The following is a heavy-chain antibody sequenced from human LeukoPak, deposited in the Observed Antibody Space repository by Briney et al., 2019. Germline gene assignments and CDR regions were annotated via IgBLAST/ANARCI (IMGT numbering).Heavy chain of an antibody. V-gene: IGHV3-30-3*01. CDR2: ISDDGAKK. Sequence: GRSRRLSCEAAGFTFRNYAIHWVRQAPGKGLEWVAVISDDGAKKFHADSLKGRFTISRDNSNNILYLQMNSQRVEDTAVYYCARARAHKGYGLDVWGQGTTVTVSS. CDR1: GFTFRNYA. CDR3: ARARAHKGYGLDV. J-gene: IGHJ6*01.